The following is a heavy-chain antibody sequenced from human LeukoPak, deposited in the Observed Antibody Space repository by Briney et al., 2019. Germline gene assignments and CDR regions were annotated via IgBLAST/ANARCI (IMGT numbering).Heavy chain of an antibody. V-gene: IGHV1-3*01. CDR3: ARVYGDYVDAFDI. CDR2: INAGSGIT. D-gene: IGHD4-17*01. CDR1: GYTLTSYA. Sequence: ASVKVSCKASGYTLTSYAMDWVRQAPGQSLEWMGWINAGSGITKYSQKFQGRVTITRDTSASTAYMELSSLRSEDTAVYYCARVYGDYVDAFDIWGQGTWSPSLQ. J-gene: IGHJ3*02.